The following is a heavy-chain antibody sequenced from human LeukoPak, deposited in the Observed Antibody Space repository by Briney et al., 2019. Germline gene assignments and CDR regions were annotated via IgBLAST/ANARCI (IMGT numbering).Heavy chain of an antibody. J-gene: IGHJ4*02. V-gene: IGHV3-74*01. D-gene: IGHD4-17*01. CDR2: INSDGSST. CDR3: AREAYGDTYYFDY. Sequence: GGSLRLSCAAPGFTFSSYWMHWVRQAPGRGLVWVSRINSDGSSTTYADSVKGRFTISRDNAKNTLYLQMNSLRAEDTAVYYCAREAYGDTYYFDYWGQGTLVTVSS. CDR1: GFTFSSYW.